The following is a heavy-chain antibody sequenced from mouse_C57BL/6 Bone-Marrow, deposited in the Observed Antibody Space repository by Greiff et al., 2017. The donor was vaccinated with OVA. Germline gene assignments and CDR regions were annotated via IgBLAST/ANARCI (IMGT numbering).Heavy chain of an antibody. J-gene: IGHJ1*03. V-gene: IGHV14-4*01. CDR1: GFNIKDDY. Sequence: EVQLQQSGAELVRPGASVKLSCTASGFNIKDDYMHWVKQRPEQGLEWIGWIDPENGDTEYASQFQGKATITADTSSNTAYLQLSSLTSEDTAVYNCTETTMVTGWYFDGWGTGTTVTVSS. D-gene: IGHD2-2*01. CDR3: TETTMVTGWYFDG. CDR2: IDPENGDT.